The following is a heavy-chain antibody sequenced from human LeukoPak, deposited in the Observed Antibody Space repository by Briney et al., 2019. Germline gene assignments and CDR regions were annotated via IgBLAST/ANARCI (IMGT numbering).Heavy chain of an antibody. V-gene: IGHV3-74*01. D-gene: IGHD5/OR15-5a*01. CDR3: ARDCVSPFDY. CDR2: IKNDGSST. Sequence: PGGSLRLSCAASGFTLSSYWMHWVRQAPGKGLEWVSRIKNDGSSTDYADSVKGRFTISRDNAKNTVYLYMRSLRAEDTAVYFCARDCVSPFDYWGQGTLVTVSS. CDR1: GFTLSSYW. J-gene: IGHJ4*02.